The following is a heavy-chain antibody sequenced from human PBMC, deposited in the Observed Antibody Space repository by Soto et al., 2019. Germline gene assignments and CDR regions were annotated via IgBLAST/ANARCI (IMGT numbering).Heavy chain of an antibody. V-gene: IGHV4-59*01. J-gene: IGHJ5*02. D-gene: IGHD2-2*01. CDR3: ARDPGFCSSTSCYPWLDP. CDR2: IYYSGSP. Sequence: SGTLSLTCTVSGGSITSFYWSWIRQPPGKGLEWIGYIYYSGSPNYNPSLKSRVTISVDTSKNQFSLRLSSVTAADTAVYYCARDPGFCSSTSCYPWLDPWGQGTLVTVSS. CDR1: GGSITSFY.